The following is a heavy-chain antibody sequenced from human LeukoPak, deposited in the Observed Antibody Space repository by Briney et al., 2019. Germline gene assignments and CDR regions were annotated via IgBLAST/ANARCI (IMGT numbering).Heavy chain of an antibody. D-gene: IGHD3-22*01. V-gene: IGHV3-43*02. J-gene: IGHJ5*02. CDR1: GFTFHDYA. CDR3: AKDNEYYDSSGYYIRGNWFDP. CDR2: ISGDGTTT. Sequence: PGGSLKLSCAASGFTFHDYAMHWVRQAPGKGLEWVSLISGDGTTTYYADSVKGRFTIHRDNSKNSLYLQMNSLRTEDTALYYCAKDNEYYDSSGYYIRGNWFDPWGQGTLVTVSS.